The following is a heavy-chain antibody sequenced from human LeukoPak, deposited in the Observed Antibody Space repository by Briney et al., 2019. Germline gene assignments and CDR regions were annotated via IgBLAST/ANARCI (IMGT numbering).Heavy chain of an antibody. CDR2: IYSGGST. CDR1: GVTVSSNY. J-gene: IGHJ4*02. D-gene: IGHD6-19*01. V-gene: IGHV3-53*01. Sequence: GSLRLSCSASGVTVSSNYMSLVRQAPGKGLEWVSVIYSGGSTYYADSVKGRFTISRDNSKNTLYLQMNSLRAEDTAVYYCARSRGAGPGAYFDYWGQGTLATVSS. CDR3: ARSRGAGPGAYFDY.